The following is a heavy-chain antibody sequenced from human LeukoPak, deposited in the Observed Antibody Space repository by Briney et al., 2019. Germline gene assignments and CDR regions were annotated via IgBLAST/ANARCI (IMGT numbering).Heavy chain of an antibody. D-gene: IGHD5-18*01. J-gene: IGHJ5*02. Sequence: GASVKVSCKASGYTFTSYAMHWVRQAPGQRLEWMGWINAGNGNTKYSQKFQGRVTITRDTSASTAYMELSSLRSEDTAVYYCARRKDTAMVFDPWGQGTLVTVSS. CDR2: INAGNGNT. CDR3: ARRKDTAMVFDP. CDR1: GYTFTSYA. V-gene: IGHV1-3*01.